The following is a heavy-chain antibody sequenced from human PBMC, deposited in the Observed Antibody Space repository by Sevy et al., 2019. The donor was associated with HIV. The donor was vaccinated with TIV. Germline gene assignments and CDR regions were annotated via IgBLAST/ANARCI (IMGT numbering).Heavy chain of an antibody. Sequence: GGSLRLSCAASGFTFSDYYMDWVRQAPGKGLEWVSAIGGSGVSTYYADSVKGRFTISRDNSKNTLYLQMNSLRAEDTAVYYCAKDRAAMVGDAFDIWGQGTMVTVSS. J-gene: IGHJ3*02. V-gene: IGHV3-23*01. CDR1: GFTFSDYY. D-gene: IGHD5-18*01. CDR2: IGGSGVST. CDR3: AKDRAAMVGDAFDI.